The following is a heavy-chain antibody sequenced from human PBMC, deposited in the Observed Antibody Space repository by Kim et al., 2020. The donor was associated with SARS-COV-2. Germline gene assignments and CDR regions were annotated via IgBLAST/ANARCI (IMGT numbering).Heavy chain of an antibody. CDR3: ARHLGYCNDVTCSGGMDV. V-gene: IGHV4-34*01. CDR2: VNHRGMT. D-gene: IGHD2-15*01. CDR1: SGSLSGYF. J-gene: IGHJ6*02. Sequence: SETLSLTCAVYSGSLSGYFWSWIRQPPGKGLEWIGEVNHRGMTNYMPSLKGRVTISVDTSKNQFSLKLNSVTAADTAVYHCARHLGYCNDVTCSGGMDVWGHGTTVTVSS.